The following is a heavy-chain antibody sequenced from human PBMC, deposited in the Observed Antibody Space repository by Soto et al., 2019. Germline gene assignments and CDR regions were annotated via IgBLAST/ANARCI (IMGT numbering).Heavy chain of an antibody. CDR1: GFTFSDYY. CDR2: ISSSSSYT. V-gene: IGHV3-11*03. D-gene: IGHD5-18*01. J-gene: IGHJ4*02. CDR3: AMDTAMVSDY. Sequence: GGSLRLSCAASGFTFSDYYMSWIRQAPGKGLEWVSYISSSSSYTNYADSVKGRFTISRDNAKNSLYLQMNSLRAEDTAVYYCAMDTAMVSDYWGQGTLVTVSS.